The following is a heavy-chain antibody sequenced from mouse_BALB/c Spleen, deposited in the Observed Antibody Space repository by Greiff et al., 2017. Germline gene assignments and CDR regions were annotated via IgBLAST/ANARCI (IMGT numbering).Heavy chain of an antibody. CDR1: GYTFTDYN. CDR3: ARLGGYYEGAWFAY. D-gene: IGHD2-3*01. V-gene: IGHV1-18*01. Sequence: EVQLQESGPELVKPGASVKIPCKASGYTFTDYNMDWVKQSHGKSLEWIGDINPNNGGTIYNQKFKGKATLTVDKSSSTAYMELRSLTSEDTAVYYCARLGGYYEGAWFAYWGQGTLVTVSA. J-gene: IGHJ3*01. CDR2: INPNNGGT.